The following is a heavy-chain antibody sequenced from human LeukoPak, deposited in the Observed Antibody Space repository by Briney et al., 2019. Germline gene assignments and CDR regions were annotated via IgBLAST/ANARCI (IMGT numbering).Heavy chain of an antibody. CDR2: IYYSGST. D-gene: IGHD1-26*01. J-gene: IGHJ4*02. CDR3: ARGGRSGSYYFDY. Sequence: SETLSLTCIVSGGSISGYYWSWIRQPPGKGLEWIGYIYYSGSTNYNPSLKSRVTISVDTSKNQFSLKLSSVTAADTAVYYCARGGRSGSYYFDYWGQGTLVTVSS. CDR1: GGSISGYY. V-gene: IGHV4-59*01.